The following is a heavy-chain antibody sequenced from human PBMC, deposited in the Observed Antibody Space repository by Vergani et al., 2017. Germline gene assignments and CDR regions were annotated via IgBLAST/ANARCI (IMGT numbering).Heavy chain of an antibody. J-gene: IGHJ5*02. Sequence: QVQLQEPGPGLVKSSETLSLTCSVPFDSTRNLYCNWIRQPPGKGLEWIGSIHYSENTNYNPSLKTRVTISVDTSKNQFSLTLTSVTAADTAVYYCASDTHSGQRADRWGQGILVTVTS. V-gene: IGHV4-59*11. CDR2: IHYSENT. CDR3: ASDTHSGQRADR. D-gene: IGHD6-19*01. CDR1: FDSTRNLY.